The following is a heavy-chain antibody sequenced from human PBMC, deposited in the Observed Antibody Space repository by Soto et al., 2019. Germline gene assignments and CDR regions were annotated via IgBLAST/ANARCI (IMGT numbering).Heavy chain of an antibody. Sequence: QVQLVQSGAEVKKPGSSVKVSCKASGGTFSSYTISWVRQAPGQGLEWMGRIIPILGIANYAQKFQGRVTITADKSTSTAYMELSSLRSEDTAVYYCARGGYWQQLTTGDAFDIWGQGTMVTVSS. V-gene: IGHV1-69*02. CDR3: ARGGYWQQLTTGDAFDI. D-gene: IGHD6-13*01. CDR1: GGTFSSYT. J-gene: IGHJ3*02. CDR2: IIPILGIA.